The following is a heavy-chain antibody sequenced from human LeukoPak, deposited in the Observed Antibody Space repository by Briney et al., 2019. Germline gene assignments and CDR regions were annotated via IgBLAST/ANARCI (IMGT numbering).Heavy chain of an antibody. CDR3: ARIGYSSSSIDY. V-gene: IGHV3-7*01. CDR2: IKEDGSIR. CDR1: GFTFSWYW. J-gene: IGHJ4*02. Sequence: GVSLRLSCAASGFTFSWYWMSWVRQAPGKGLEWVANIKEDGSIRYYVDSVKGRLTISRDNAKSSVYLQVNSLRAEDTALYYCARIGYSSSSIDYWGQGTLVTVSS. D-gene: IGHD6-13*01.